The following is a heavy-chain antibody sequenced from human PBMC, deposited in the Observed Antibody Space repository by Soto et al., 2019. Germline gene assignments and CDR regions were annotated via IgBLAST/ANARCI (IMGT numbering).Heavy chain of an antibody. V-gene: IGHV3-21*01. Sequence: PGGSLRLSCAASGFTFSSYSMNWVRQAPGKGLEWVSSISSSSSYIYYADSVKGRFTISRDNAKNSLYLQMNSLRAEDTAVYYCARDATYYDFWSGNDAFDIWGQGTMVTVSS. CDR2: ISSSSSYI. CDR3: ARDATYYDFWSGNDAFDI. J-gene: IGHJ3*02. CDR1: GFTFSSYS. D-gene: IGHD3-3*01.